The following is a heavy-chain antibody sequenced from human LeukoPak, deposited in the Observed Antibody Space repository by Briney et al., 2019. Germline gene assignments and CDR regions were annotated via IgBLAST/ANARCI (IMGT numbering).Heavy chain of an antibody. D-gene: IGHD1-26*01. Sequence: PGGSLRLSCAASGFTFSSYAMHWVRQAPGKGLEWVAVISYDGSNKYYADSVKGRFTISRDNSKKTLYLQMNSLRAEDTAVYYCAREWELLLLSDAFDIWGQGTMVTVSS. J-gene: IGHJ3*02. CDR3: AREWELLLLSDAFDI. CDR1: GFTFSSYA. V-gene: IGHV3-30*04. CDR2: ISYDGSNK.